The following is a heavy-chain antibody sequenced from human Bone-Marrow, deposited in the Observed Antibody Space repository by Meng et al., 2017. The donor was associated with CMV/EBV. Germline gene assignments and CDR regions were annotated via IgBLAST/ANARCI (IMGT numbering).Heavy chain of an antibody. V-gene: IGHV3-21*06. CDR1: GIPLNTYS. CDR2: ISSVSTYI. J-gene: IGHJ4*02. Sequence: SCTTSGIPLNTYSMTWVRQAPGKGLEWVASISSVSTYINYADSVKGRFTISRDNARNSLYLQMSGLRAEDAAVYCCATSGHSYGYDYWGLGTLVTVSS. D-gene: IGHD5-18*01. CDR3: ATSGHSYGYDY.